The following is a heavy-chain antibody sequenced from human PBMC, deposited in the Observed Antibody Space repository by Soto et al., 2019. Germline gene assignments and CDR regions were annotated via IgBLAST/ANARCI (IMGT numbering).Heavy chain of an antibody. CDR1: GFPFSRYW. Sequence: GGSLRLSCAALGFPFSRYWMSWVRQAPGKGLEWVANIKQDGSEKSYVDSVKGRFSISRDNAKNSLYLQMNSLRVEDTAVYFCGRDLPSISGRPGGWFDPWGQGTLVTVSS. CDR3: GRDLPSISGRPGGWFDP. V-gene: IGHV3-7*01. J-gene: IGHJ5*02. D-gene: IGHD6-6*01. CDR2: IKQDGSEK.